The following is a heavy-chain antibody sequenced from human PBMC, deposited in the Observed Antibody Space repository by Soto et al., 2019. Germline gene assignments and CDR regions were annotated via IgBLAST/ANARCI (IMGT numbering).Heavy chain of an antibody. D-gene: IGHD3-16*02. V-gene: IGHV1-46*03. J-gene: IGHJ4*02. CDR1: GYTFTSYY. Sequence: WASVKVSCKASGYTFTSYYMHWVRQAPGQGLEWMGIINPSGGSTSYAQKFQGRVTMTRDTSTSTVYMELSSLRSEDTAVDYCVRDTYYDYVWWSYRSLTQFDYRGQGTLVTVSS. CDR2: INPSGGST. CDR3: VRDTYYDYVWWSYRSLTQFDY.